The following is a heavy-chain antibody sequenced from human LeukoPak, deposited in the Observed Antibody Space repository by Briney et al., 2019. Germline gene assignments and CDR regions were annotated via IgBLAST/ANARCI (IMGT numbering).Heavy chain of an antibody. D-gene: IGHD6-19*01. CDR2: IDPSDTYT. J-gene: IGHJ4*02. CDR1: GYSFTSYW. Sequence: PGESRTISCKGSGYSFTSYWISWVRQMPGKGLEWMGRIDPSDTYTNYSPSFQVHVTISADKSISTAYLQWSSLKASDTAMYYCARHRGSGWYVHYRGQGTVVSVSS. CDR3: ARHRGSGWYVHY. V-gene: IGHV5-10-1*01.